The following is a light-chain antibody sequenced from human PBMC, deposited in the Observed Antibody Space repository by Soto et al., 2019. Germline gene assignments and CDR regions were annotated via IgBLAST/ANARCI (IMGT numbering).Light chain of an antibody. Sequence: EIVRTQSPATLSVSPGERATLSCRASQSVSSNLAWYQQKPGQAPRLLIYGASSRATGIPDRFSGSGSGTDFTLTISRLEPEDFAVYYCQQYGSSPWTFGQGTKVAIK. CDR1: QSVSSN. CDR3: QQYGSSPWT. V-gene: IGKV3-20*01. J-gene: IGKJ1*01. CDR2: GAS.